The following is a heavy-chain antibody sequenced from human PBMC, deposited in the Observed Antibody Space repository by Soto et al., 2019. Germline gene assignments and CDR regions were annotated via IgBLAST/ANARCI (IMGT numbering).Heavy chain of an antibody. D-gene: IGHD2-15*01. Sequence: EGQLVESGGGLVNPGGSLKLSCVGSGITVTNAYMSWVRQAPGKGLEWVGRIKSKIDGGTTEYAAPVKGRFTISRDESKNTLYVEMNNLKTEDTALYYCTSDRPSRLRDPRVWGRGTLVSVSS. CDR3: TSDRPSRLRDPRV. J-gene: IGHJ4*02. CDR1: GITVTNAY. CDR2: IKSKIDGGTT. V-gene: IGHV3-15*05.